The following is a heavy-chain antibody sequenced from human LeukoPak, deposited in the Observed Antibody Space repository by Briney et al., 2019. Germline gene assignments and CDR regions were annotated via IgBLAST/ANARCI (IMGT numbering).Heavy chain of an antibody. CDR1: GYSFTSYW. CDR3: ARIGYCTNGVCYASDYFDY. CDR2: IYPGDSDT. Sequence: GESLKISCKDSGYSFTSYWIGWVRQMPGKGLEWMGIIYPGDSDTRYSPSFQGQVTISADKSISTAYLQWSSLKASDTAMYYCARIGYCTNGVCYASDYFDYWGQGTLVTVSS. J-gene: IGHJ4*02. V-gene: IGHV5-51*01. D-gene: IGHD2-8*01.